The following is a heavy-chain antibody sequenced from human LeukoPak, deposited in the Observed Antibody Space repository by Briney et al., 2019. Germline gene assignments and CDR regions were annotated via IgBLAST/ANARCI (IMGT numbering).Heavy chain of an antibody. CDR1: GGSISSGTYY. Sequence: PSETLSLTCTVSGGSISSGTYYWGWVRQPPGKGLEWIGSIYYSGSTSYNPSLKSRVTISVDTSKNQFSLKLDSVTAADTAVYYCARNASDSGTSYFDYWGQEPWSPSPQ. J-gene: IGHJ4*01. V-gene: IGHV4-39*01. CDR3: ARNASDSGTSYFDY. D-gene: IGHD1-26*01. CDR2: IYYSGST.